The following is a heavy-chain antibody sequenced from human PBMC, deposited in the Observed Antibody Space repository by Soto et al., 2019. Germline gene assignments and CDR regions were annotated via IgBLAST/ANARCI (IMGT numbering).Heavy chain of an antibody. D-gene: IGHD2-2*01. Sequence: SETLSLTCTVSGGSISNYYWSWIRQPPGKGLEWIGYIYYSGSTNYNPSLKSRVTISVDTSKNQFSLKLSSVTAADTAVYYCARHCRSTSFYSFWWFDPWGQGTLVTVSS. CDR2: IYYSGST. CDR1: GGSISNYY. J-gene: IGHJ5*02. V-gene: IGHV4-59*08. CDR3: ARHCRSTSFYSFWWFDP.